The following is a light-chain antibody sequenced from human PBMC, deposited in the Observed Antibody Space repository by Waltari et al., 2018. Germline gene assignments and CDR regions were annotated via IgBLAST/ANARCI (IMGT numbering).Light chain of an antibody. V-gene: IGKV4-1*01. CDR3: QQYYSPFT. CDR2: WAS. J-gene: IGKJ3*01. CDR1: QSVLYRANNRNY. Sequence: DIVMTQSPDSLAVSLGERAIINSKSSQSVLYRANNRNYLAWDQQKPGQPPKLLIFWASTRESGVPDRFSGSGSGTDFTLTISSLQAEDVAVYYCQQYYSPFTFGPGTKVDIK.